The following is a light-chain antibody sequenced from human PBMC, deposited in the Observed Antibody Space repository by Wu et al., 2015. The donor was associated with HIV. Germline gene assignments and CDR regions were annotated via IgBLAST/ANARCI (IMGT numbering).Light chain of an antibody. J-gene: IGKJ2*01. V-gene: IGKV1-33*01. Sequence: DIQMTQSPSSLSASVGDRVTITCQASEDISNYLNWYQQKPGKAPKLLIYDASNLETGVPSRFSGSGSGADFTFTISSLQPEDIATYYCQQYDNFPYTFGQGTKLEIE. CDR3: QQYDNFPYT. CDR2: DAS. CDR1: EDISNY.